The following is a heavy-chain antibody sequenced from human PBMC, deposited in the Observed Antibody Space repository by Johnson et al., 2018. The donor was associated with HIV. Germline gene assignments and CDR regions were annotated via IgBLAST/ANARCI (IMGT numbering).Heavy chain of an antibody. CDR1: GFTFSSYG. Sequence: QVQLLESGGGVVQPGGSLRLSCAASGFTFSSYGMHWVRQAPGKGLEWVAFIRYEGSNKYYADSVKGRFTISRDNSKNTLYLQMNSLRAEDTAVYYCAKSSPPGLAPLGGWGQGTMVTVSS. J-gene: IGHJ3*01. CDR3: AKSSPPGLAPLGG. D-gene: IGHD6-19*01. CDR2: IRYEGSNK. V-gene: IGHV3-30*02.